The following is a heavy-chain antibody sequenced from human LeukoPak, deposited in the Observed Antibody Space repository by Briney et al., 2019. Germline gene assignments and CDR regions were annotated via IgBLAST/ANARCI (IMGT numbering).Heavy chain of an antibody. CDR3: AKGHFASSSFFDY. CDR2: INWNGGST. CDR1: GFTLDDYG. V-gene: IGHV3-20*04. J-gene: IGHJ4*02. D-gene: IGHD6-6*01. Sequence: GGSLRLSCAASGFTLDDYGMSWVRQAPGKRLEWVSGINWNGGSTGYADSVKGRFTISRDNAKNSLYLQMNNLRVEDTAVYYCAKGHFASSSFFDYWGQGTLVTVSS.